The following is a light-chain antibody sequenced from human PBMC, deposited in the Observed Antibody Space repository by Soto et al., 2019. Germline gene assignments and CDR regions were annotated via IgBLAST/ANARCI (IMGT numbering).Light chain of an antibody. CDR1: QSLSSN. CDR2: GAS. J-gene: IGKJ1*01. CDR3: QQYYNWWT. Sequence: EIVMTQSPDTLSVSPGERATLTCRASQSLSSNLAWYQQKPGQAPRLLIYGASTRATGIPARFSGSGSGTEFTLTMSSLQFEDFAVYYCQQYYNWWTFGQGTKVEIK. V-gene: IGKV3-15*01.